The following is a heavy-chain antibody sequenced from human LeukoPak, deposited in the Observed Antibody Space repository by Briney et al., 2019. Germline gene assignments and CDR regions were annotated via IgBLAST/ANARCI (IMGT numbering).Heavy chain of an antibody. CDR2: IRYDGSNK. J-gene: IGHJ6*03. CDR1: GFTFSSYG. V-gene: IGHV3-30*02. D-gene: IGHD6-13*01. CDR3: AKAGKGIAAAGTHYYYYMDV. Sequence: PGGSLRLSCAASGFTFSSYGMHWVRQAPGKGLEWVAFIRYDGSNKYYADSVKGRFTISRDNSKNTLYLQMNNLRAEDTAVYYCAKAGKGIAAAGTHYYYYMDVWGKGTTVTISS.